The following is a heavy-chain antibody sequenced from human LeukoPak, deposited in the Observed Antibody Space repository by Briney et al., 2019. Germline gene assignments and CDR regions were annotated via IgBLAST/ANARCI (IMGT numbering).Heavy chain of an antibody. D-gene: IGHD4-23*01. CDR3: ARFDYGGNPGWFDP. CDR1: GGSISSYY. CDR2: IYHSGST. Sequence: SETLSLTCTVSGGSISSYYWSWIRQPAGKGLEWFGSIYHSGSTYYNPSLKSRVTISLDTSKNQFSLKLSSVTAADTAVYYCARFDYGGNPGWFDPWGQGTLVTVSS. V-gene: IGHV4-4*07. J-gene: IGHJ5*02.